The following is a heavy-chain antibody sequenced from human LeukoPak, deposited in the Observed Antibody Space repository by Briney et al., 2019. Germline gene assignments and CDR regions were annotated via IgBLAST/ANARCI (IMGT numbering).Heavy chain of an antibody. J-gene: IGHJ4*02. CDR1: GFTFSSYA. D-gene: IGHD2-15*01. CDR2: ISGSGGST. CDR3: ATFRDIVVVVAAPEAGY. V-gene: IGHV3-23*01. Sequence: GGSLRLSCAASGFTFSSYAMSWVRQAPGKGLDWVSAISGSGGSTYYADSVKGRFTISRDNSKNTLYLQMNSLRAEDTAVYYCATFRDIVVVVAAPEAGYWGQGTLVTVSS.